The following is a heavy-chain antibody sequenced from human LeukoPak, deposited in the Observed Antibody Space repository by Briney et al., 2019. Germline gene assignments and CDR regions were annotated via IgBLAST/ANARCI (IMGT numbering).Heavy chain of an antibody. D-gene: IGHD4/OR15-4a*01. CDR3: ARAGAIHYYYYYGMDV. V-gene: IGHV1-69*02. J-gene: IGHJ6*02. Sequence: SVKVSCKASGGTFSSYTISWVRQAPGQGLEWMGRIIPILGIANYAQKFQGRVTITADKSTSTAYMELSSLRSEDTAVYYCARAGAIHYYYYYGMDVWGQGTTVTVSS. CDR2: IIPILGIA. CDR1: GGTFSSYT.